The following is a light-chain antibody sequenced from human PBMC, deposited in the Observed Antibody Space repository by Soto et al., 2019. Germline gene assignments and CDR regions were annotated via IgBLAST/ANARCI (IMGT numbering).Light chain of an antibody. CDR3: QQRSNWPVT. Sequence: EIVLTQSPGTLSLSPGERATLSCRASQSVSRYLAWYQQKPGQAPRLLIYDAYTSATGISARFSGSGSGTDFTLTISSLEPEDFAMYYCQQRSNWPVTFGQGTKVEVK. J-gene: IGKJ1*01. V-gene: IGKV3-11*01. CDR2: DAY. CDR1: QSVSRY.